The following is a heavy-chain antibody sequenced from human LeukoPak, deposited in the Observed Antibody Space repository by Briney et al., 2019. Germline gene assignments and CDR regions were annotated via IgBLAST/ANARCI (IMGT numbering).Heavy chain of an antibody. CDR1: GFTFGDYA. J-gene: IGHJ5*02. CDR3: TTDLYDILTEQSNWFDP. V-gene: IGHV3-15*01. D-gene: IGHD3-9*01. CDR2: IKSKTDGGTT. Sequence: GGSLRLSCTASGFTFGDYAMSWVRQAPGKGLEWVGRIKSKTDGGTTDYAAPVKGRLTISRDDSKNTLYLQMNSLKTEDTAVYYCTTDLYDILTEQSNWFDPWGQGTLVTVSS.